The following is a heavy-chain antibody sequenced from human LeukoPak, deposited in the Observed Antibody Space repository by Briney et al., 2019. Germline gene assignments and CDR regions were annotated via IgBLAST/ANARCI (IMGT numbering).Heavy chain of an antibody. CDR2: TYYRSKWYN. V-gene: IGHV6-1*01. J-gene: IGHJ6*02. CDR1: GDSVSSNSAA. D-gene: IGHD6-19*01. Sequence: SQTLSLTCAISGDSVSSNSAAWNWIRQSPSRGLEWLGRTYYRSKWYNDYAVSVKSRITIYPDTSKNQFSLQLNSVTPEDTAVYYCARDSSGWDARYYYYYGMDVWGQGTTVTVSS. CDR3: ARDSSGWDARYYYYYGMDV.